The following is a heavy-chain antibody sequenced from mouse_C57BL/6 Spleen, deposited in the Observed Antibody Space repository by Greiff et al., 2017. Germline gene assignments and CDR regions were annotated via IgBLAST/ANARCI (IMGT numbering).Heavy chain of an antibody. D-gene: IGHD1-1*01. V-gene: IGHV1-55*01. CDR2: IYPGGGST. CDR1: GYTFTSYW. Sequence: QVQLQQPGAELVKPGASVKMSCKASGYTFTSYWITWVKQRPGQGLEWIGDIYPGGGSTNYNAKFKSQATLTVDTSSSTAYMQLSSLTSEYAAVYYCARAVPYSYYFDYWGQGTTLTVSS. J-gene: IGHJ2*01. CDR3: ARAVPYSYYFDY.